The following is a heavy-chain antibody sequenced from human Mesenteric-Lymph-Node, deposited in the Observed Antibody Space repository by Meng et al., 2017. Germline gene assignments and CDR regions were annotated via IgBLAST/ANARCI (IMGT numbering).Heavy chain of an antibody. Sequence: GQWVGVGGGLEQHGGSLRLSCEASGLTFSDYFMTWIRQAPGKGLEWVSSISPTGGSIYYADSLKGRFSISRDNAKNSLYLQMNSLRVEDTAVYYCARDHGFLNWFDPWGQGTLVTVSS. J-gene: IGHJ5*02. V-gene: IGHV3-11*04. D-gene: IGHD2/OR15-2a*01. CDR1: GLTFSDYF. CDR2: ISPTGGSI. CDR3: ARDHGFLNWFDP.